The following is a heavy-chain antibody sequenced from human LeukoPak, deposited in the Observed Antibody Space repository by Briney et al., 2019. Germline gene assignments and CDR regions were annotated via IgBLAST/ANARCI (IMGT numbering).Heavy chain of an antibody. CDR1: GFTFSSYG. V-gene: IGHV3-30*03. Sequence: GGSLGLSCAASGFTFSSYGMHWVRQAPGKGPEWVAVISYDGSNKYYADSVKGRFTISRDNSKNTLYLQMNSLRAEDTAVYYCARDGYDILTGLSDAFDIWGQGTMVTVSS. J-gene: IGHJ3*02. D-gene: IGHD3-9*01. CDR3: ARDGYDILTGLSDAFDI. CDR2: ISYDGSNK.